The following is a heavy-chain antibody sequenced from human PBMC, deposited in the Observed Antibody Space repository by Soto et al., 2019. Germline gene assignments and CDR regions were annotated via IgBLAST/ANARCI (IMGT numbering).Heavy chain of an antibody. CDR3: ARDGGRGGLDAFET. CDR2: MYNSGTP. D-gene: IGHD3-16*01. J-gene: IGHJ3*02. V-gene: IGHV4-31*03. Sequence: PSETLSLTCTVSGASISFGPYYWAWIRQHPQTGLEWIGYMYNSGTPYYSPSLRSRVAMSFDTSTNQISLTLTSVTVADAAVYYCARDGGRGGLDAFETWGQGTTVTVSS. CDR1: GASISFGPYY.